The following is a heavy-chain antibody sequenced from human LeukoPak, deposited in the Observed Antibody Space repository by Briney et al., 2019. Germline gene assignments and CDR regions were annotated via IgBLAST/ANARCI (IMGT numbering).Heavy chain of an antibody. CDR2: IYTSGST. Sequence: SETLSLTCAVYGGSFSGYYWSWIRQPAGKGLEWIGRIYTSGSTNYNPSLKSRVTMSVDTSKNQFSLKLSSVTAADTAVYYCARGGGSYHDYWGQGTLVTVSS. D-gene: IGHD1-26*01. CDR3: ARGGGSYHDY. J-gene: IGHJ4*02. V-gene: IGHV4-59*10. CDR1: GGSFSGYY.